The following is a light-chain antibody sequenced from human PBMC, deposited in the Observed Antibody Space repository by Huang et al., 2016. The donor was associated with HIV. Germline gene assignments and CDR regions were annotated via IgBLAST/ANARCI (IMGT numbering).Light chain of an antibody. CDR2: AAA. V-gene: IGKV3-15*01. Sequence: VMMSQSPATLAASPGERVTLSCGASQSVNTNLAWYQQKPGQPPRLLIYAAATRATGVPARLAGSGSWTEFTLTIDSLQSDDFAVYYCQQYNKWPPEYTFGQGTRLEIK. CDR1: QSVNTN. J-gene: IGKJ2*01. CDR3: QQYNKWPPEYT.